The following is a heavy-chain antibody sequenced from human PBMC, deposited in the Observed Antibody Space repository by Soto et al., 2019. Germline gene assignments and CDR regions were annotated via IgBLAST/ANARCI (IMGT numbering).Heavy chain of an antibody. J-gene: IGHJ6*02. CDR3: ARRNYFYALDV. CDR2: INYSGST. V-gene: IGHV4-34*01. CDR1: GGSFSGYY. Sequence: PSETLSLTCAVSGGSFSGYYWGWVRQPPGKGLEWVGEINYSGSTNYNPSLKRRVTISVDTSKNQVSLKVTSVTAADTAMYYCARRNYFYALDVWGRGTTVTVSS.